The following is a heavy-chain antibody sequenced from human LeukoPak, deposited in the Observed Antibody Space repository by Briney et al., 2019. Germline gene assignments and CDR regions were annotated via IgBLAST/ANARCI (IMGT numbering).Heavy chain of an antibody. V-gene: IGHV3-74*01. CDR2: IDSDGSST. CDR3: ARAVGLWPGYIMEVSDNYYYVMDV. CDR1: GFTFSSYW. J-gene: IGHJ6*02. Sequence: GGSLRLSCAASGFTFSSYWMYWVRQPPGKGLVWASRIDSDGSSTNYADSVKGRFTISRDNAKNTLYLQMNSLRVEDTAVYYCARAVGLWPGYIMEVSDNYYYVMDVWGQGTTVTVSS. D-gene: IGHD4/OR15-4a*01.